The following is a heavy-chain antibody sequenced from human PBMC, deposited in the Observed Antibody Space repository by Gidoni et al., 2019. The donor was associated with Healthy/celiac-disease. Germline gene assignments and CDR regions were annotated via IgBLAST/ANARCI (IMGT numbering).Heavy chain of an antibody. CDR2: IIPIFGTA. CDR3: ARDKGRMILDDFDI. J-gene: IGHJ3*02. Sequence: VHLLPSGAEVMTPGSSVQVSCKASGCPFRSYAISWVRQAPGQGLEWMGGIIPIFGTANYAQKFQGRVTITADESTSTAYMELSSLRAEDTAVYYCARDKGRMILDDFDIWGQGTMVTVSS. D-gene: IGHD3-16*01. V-gene: IGHV1-69*01. CDR1: GCPFRSYA.